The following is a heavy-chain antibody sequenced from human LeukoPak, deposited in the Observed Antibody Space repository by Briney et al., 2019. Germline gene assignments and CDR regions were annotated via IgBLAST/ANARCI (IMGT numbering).Heavy chain of an antibody. CDR3: VRHVSAYDGSGIGY. J-gene: IGHJ4*02. CDR1: GYTISGYR. D-gene: IGHD3-22*01. CDR2: ISSSGVSI. V-gene: IGHV3-48*01. Sequence: PGGSLRLSCAASGYTISGYRINWVRQAPGKGLEWVSYISSSGVSIHYADSVKGRFTISRDNAKNSLYLQMNSLRVEDTAVYYCVRHVSAYDGSGIGYWGQGTLVTVSS.